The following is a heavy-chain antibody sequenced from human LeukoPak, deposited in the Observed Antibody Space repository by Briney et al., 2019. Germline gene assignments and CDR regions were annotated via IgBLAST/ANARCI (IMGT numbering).Heavy chain of an antibody. D-gene: IGHD6-6*01. CDR1: GGSISSGDYY. CDR2: IYYSGST. CDR3: ASPPGGSSYDGYFDY. V-gene: IGHV4-30-4*08. J-gene: IGHJ4*02. Sequence: SQTLSLTCTVSGGSISSGDYYWSWIRQPPGKGLEWIGYIYYSGSTYYNPSLKSRVTISVGTSKNQFSLKLSSVTAADTAVYYCASPPGGSSYDGYFDYWGPGTLVTVSS.